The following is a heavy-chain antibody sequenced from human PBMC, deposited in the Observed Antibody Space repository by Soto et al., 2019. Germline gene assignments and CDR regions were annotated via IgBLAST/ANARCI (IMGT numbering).Heavy chain of an antibody. J-gene: IGHJ4*02. CDR2: IYPSVSC. V-gene: IGHV4-38-2*02. Sequence: SETLSLTCSVSGFAISRGYYWSWVRQPPGKGLEWIGSIYPSVSCYHNPSLATRLGLSIDASKNQFTLNLTSVTAADTALSFCAREKVGTTFFDTWGQGIQVTVSS. CDR1: GFAISRGYY. CDR3: AREKVGTTFFDT. D-gene: IGHD2-21*02.